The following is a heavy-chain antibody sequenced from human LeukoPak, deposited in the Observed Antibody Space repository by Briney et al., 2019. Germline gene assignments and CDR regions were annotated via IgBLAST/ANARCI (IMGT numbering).Heavy chain of an antibody. CDR2: MNPNSGNT. CDR3: ARVYTSTWYLGYLHMDV. CDR1: GYTFTSYD. J-gene: IGHJ6*03. D-gene: IGHD6-13*01. Sequence: GASVKVSCKASGYTFTSYDINWVRQATGQGLEWMGWMNPNSGNTGYAQKFQGRVTMTRNTSISTAYMELSSLRSEDTAVYYCARVYTSTWYLGYLHMDVWGKGTTVTVSS. V-gene: IGHV1-8*01.